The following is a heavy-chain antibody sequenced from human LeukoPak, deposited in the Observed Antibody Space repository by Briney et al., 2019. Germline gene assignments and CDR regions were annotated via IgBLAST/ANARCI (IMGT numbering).Heavy chain of an antibody. V-gene: IGHV3-74*01. CDR3: GSSEDGYIDY. J-gene: IGHJ4*02. CDR1: GFTFSSYW. D-gene: IGHD5-24*01. Sequence: GGSLRLSCAASGFTFSSYWMHWVRHAPGKGLMWVSRINSDGSSTFYADSVKGRFTISRDNAKNTLFLHMNGLRADDTGVYYCGSSEDGYIDYWGQGTLVSVSS. CDR2: INSDGSST.